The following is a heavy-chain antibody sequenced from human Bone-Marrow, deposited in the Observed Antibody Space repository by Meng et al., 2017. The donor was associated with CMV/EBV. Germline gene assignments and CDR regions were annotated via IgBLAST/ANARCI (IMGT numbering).Heavy chain of an antibody. Sequence: GESLKISCAASGFTVSSNYMIWVRQAPGKGLEWVSVIYSGGSTYYADSVTGRFTISRDNAKNSLYLQMNSLRAEDTAVYYCARALQAYPTGYSSGWYPGYWGQGTLVTVSS. V-gene: IGHV3-53*01. CDR2: IYSGGST. D-gene: IGHD6-19*01. CDR3: ARALQAYPTGYSSGWYPGY. J-gene: IGHJ4*02. CDR1: GFTVSSNY.